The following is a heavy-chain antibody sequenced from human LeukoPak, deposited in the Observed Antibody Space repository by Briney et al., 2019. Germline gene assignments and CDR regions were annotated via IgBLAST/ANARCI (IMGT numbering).Heavy chain of an antibody. CDR2: INPSGGST. CDR3: ARGGNAYYFDY. V-gene: IGHV1-46*01. J-gene: IGHJ4*02. Sequence: ASVKVSCKASGYTFTNYYVHWVRQAPGQGLEWMGIINPSGGSTSYAQKFQGRVTMTRDTSTSTVYMELSSLRSEDTAVYYCARGGNAYYFDYWGQGTLVTVSS. CDR1: GYTFTNYY. D-gene: IGHD4-23*01.